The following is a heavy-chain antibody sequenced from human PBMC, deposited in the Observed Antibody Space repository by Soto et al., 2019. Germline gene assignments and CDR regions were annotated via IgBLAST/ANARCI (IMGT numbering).Heavy chain of an antibody. CDR1: GYTFTSYD. J-gene: IGHJ6*03. CDR3: ARQGGGDYAYYYYYYMDV. CDR2: MNPNSGNT. D-gene: IGHD2-21*02. V-gene: IGHV1-8*01. Sequence: VSVKVSCKASGYTFTSYDINWVRQATGQGLEWMGWMNPNSGNTGYAQKFQGRVTMTRNTSISTAYMELSSLRSEDTAVYYCARQGGGDYAYYYYYYMDVWGKGTTVTVSS.